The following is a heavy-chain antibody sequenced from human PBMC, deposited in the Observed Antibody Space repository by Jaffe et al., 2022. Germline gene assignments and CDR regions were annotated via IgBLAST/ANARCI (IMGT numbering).Heavy chain of an antibody. CDR1: GGSISSSSYY. V-gene: IGHV4-39*01. Sequence: QLQLQESGPGLVKPSETLSLTCTVSGGSISSSSYYWGWIRQPPGKGLEWIGSIYYSGSTYYNPSLKSRVTISVDTSKNQFSLKLSSVTAADTAVYYCAKSAIFGVVISWESWFDPWGQGTLVTVSS. J-gene: IGHJ5*02. CDR3: AKSAIFGVVISWESWFDP. D-gene: IGHD3-3*01. CDR2: IYYSGST.